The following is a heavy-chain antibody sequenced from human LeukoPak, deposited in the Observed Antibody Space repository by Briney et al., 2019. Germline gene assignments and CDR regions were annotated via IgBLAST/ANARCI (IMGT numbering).Heavy chain of an antibody. CDR3: ARGWAAVAGTGKLNGY. CDR2: INPSGGST. Sequence: ASVTVSCTASGYTFTSYYMHWVRQAPGQGLEWMGIINPSGGSTSYAQKFQGRVTMTRDTSTSTVYMELSSLRSEDTAVYYCARGWAAVAGTGKLNGYWGQGTLVTVSS. D-gene: IGHD6-19*01. CDR1: GYTFTSYY. V-gene: IGHV1-46*01. J-gene: IGHJ4*02.